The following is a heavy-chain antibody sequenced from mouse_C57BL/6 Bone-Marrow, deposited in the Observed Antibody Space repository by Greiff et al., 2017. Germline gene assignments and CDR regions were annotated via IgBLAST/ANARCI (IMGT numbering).Heavy chain of an antibody. J-gene: IGHJ4*01. CDR3: ARRGDDYYAMDY. CDR2: ISSGGSYT. CDR1: GFTFSSYG. V-gene: IGHV5-6*02. Sequence: EVKLVESGGDLVKPGGSLKLSCAASGFTFSSYGMSWVRQTPDKRLEWVATISSGGSYTYYPDSVKGLFTISRDNAKNTLYLQMSSLKSEDTAMYYCARRGDDYYAMDYWGQGPSVTVSS.